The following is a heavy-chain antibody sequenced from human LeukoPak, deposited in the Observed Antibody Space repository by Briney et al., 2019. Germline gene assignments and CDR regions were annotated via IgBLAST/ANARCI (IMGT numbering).Heavy chain of an antibody. D-gene: IGHD2-15*01. Sequence: SETLSLTCTVSGGSISSTSYYWGWIRQPPGKGLEWIGSVYYSGNTYYYNPSLKSRVTISLDTSKDQFSLRLSAVTAADTAVYYCARDPSEGARSGDSCYGYWGQGTLVTVSS. CDR1: GGSISSTSYY. CDR3: ARDPSEGARSGDSCYGY. V-gene: IGHV4-39*07. CDR2: VYYSGNTY. J-gene: IGHJ4*02.